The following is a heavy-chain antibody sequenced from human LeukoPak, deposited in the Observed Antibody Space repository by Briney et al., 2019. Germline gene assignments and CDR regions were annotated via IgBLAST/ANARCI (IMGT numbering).Heavy chain of an antibody. CDR2: IYYSGST. D-gene: IGHD6-19*01. V-gene: IGHV4-39*01. Sequence: PSETLSLTCTVSGGSISSSSYYWGWIRQPPGKGLEWIGSIYYSGSTYHNPSLKSRVTISVDTSKNQLSLKLSSVTAADTAVYYCARHLDSSGWADYYYYGMDVWGQGTTVTVSS. CDR1: GGSISSSSYY. J-gene: IGHJ6*02. CDR3: ARHLDSSGWADYYYYGMDV.